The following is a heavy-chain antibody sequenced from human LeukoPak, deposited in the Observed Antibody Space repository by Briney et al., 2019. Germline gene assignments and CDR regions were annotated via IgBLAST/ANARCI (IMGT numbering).Heavy chain of an antibody. J-gene: IGHJ6*03. CDR3: ARCPVRGTMDV. Sequence: PSETLSLTCTVSGGSISSYYWSWIRQPPGKGLEWIGYIYYSGSTNYNPSLKSRVTISVDTSKNQFSLKLSSVTAADTAVYYRARCPVRGTMDVWGKGTTVTVSS. CDR2: IYYSGST. D-gene: IGHD3-22*01. CDR1: GGSISSYY. V-gene: IGHV4-59*01.